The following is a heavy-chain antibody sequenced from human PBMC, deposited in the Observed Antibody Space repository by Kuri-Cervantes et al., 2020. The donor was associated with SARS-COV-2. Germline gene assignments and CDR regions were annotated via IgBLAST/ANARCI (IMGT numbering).Heavy chain of an antibody. CDR1: GYTFTGYY. V-gene: IGHV1-2*02. CDR2: INPNSGGT. Sequence: ASVKVSCKASGYTFTGYYMHWVRQAPGQGLEWMGWINPNSGGTNYAQKFQGRVTMTRDTSISTAYMELSRLRSDDTAVYYCARGRGIQWDAFDIWSQGTMVTVSS. CDR3: ARGRGIQWDAFDI. J-gene: IGHJ3*02. D-gene: IGHD5-12*01.